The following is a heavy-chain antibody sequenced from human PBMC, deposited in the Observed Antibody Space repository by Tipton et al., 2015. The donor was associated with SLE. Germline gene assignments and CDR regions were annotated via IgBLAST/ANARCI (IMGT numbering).Heavy chain of an antibody. CDR3: AIITDSSGDYPIHH. J-gene: IGHJ1*01. D-gene: IGHD3-22*01. Sequence: LRLSCSVSGGSITMSNYFWGWIRQSPGKGLEWIGYMSNSGGANYNPSLGSRVTMSLDTSKNQFSLKLSSVTAADTAVYYCAIITDSSGDYPIHHWGQGTLVIVSS. V-gene: IGHV4-61*05. CDR2: MSNSGGA. CDR1: GGSITMSNYF.